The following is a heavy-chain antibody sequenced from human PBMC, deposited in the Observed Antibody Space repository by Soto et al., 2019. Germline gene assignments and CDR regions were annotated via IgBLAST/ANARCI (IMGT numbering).Heavy chain of an antibody. V-gene: IGHV1-46*01. CDR1: GYTFTSYY. CDR3: ARDLPIYDSSGYLAIWGAFDI. J-gene: IGHJ3*02. D-gene: IGHD3-22*01. Sequence: RASVKVSCKASGYTFTSYYMHWVRQAPGQGLEWMGIINPSGGSTSYAQKFQGRVTMTRDTSTSTVYMELSSLRSEDTAVYYCARDLPIYDSSGYLAIWGAFDIWGQGTMVTV. CDR2: INPSGGST.